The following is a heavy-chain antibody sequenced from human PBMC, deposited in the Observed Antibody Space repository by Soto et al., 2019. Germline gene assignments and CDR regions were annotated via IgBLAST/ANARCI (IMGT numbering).Heavy chain of an antibody. CDR3: AKESCSNSLHPIYNWFDT. Sequence: QVQLVQSGAEVKKPGASVKVSCKASGYIFTEYHIHWVRQAPGQGLEFMGWINTNNGGAGSAQQFQGRVTVTRDTSINTDYLELSNLRSDDTAVDFCAKESCSNSLHPIYNWFDTWGQGTLITVSS. J-gene: IGHJ5*02. CDR2: INTNNGGA. CDR1: GYIFTEYH. D-gene: IGHD6-13*01. V-gene: IGHV1-2*02.